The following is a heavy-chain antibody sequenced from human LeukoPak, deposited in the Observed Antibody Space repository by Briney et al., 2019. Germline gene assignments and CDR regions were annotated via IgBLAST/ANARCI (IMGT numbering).Heavy chain of an antibody. CDR1: GYTFSDFG. J-gene: IGHJ4*02. D-gene: IGHD2-15*01. CDR2: ISSVGATI. CDR3: ARGPYKYVIAANTNY. Sequence: TGGSLRLSCVGSGYTFSDFGMNWVRQAPGKGLGWVSYISSVGATITYADSVKGRFTISRDNAKNSLFLQMNRLRAEDTAVYYCARGPYKYVIAANTNYWGQATLAAVSS. V-gene: IGHV3-48*01.